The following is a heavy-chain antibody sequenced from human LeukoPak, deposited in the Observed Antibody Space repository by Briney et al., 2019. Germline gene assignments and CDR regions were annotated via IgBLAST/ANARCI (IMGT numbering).Heavy chain of an antibody. CDR3: AKRGVVIRVILVGFHKEAYYFDS. D-gene: IGHD3-22*01. CDR1: GITLSNYG. V-gene: IGHV3-23*01. Sequence: PGGSLRLSCAVSGITLSNYGMSWVRQAPGKGLEWVAGISGSGGTTNYADSVKGPFTISRDNPKNTLFLHMKSLRAEDTAVYFCAKRGVVIRVILVGFHKEAYYFDSWGQGALVTVSS. CDR2: ISGSGGTT. J-gene: IGHJ4*02.